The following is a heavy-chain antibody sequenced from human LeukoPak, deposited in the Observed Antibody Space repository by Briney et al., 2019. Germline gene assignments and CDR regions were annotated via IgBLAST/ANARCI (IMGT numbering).Heavy chain of an antibody. CDR1: GFTFSSYA. CDR3: AKDYLPYYYDSSGYFSPRDAFDI. CDR2: ISGSGGST. Sequence: GGSLRLSCAASGFTFSSYAMSWVRQAPGKGLEWVSAISGSGGSTYYADSVKGRFTISRDNSKNTLYLQMNSLRAEDTAVYYCAKDYLPYYYDSSGYFSPRDAFDIWGQGTVVTVSS. D-gene: IGHD3-22*01. V-gene: IGHV3-23*01. J-gene: IGHJ3*02.